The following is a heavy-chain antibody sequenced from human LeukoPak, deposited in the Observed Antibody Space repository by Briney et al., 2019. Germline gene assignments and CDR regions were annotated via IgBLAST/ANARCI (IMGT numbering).Heavy chain of an antibody. CDR1: GYTFTGYY. Sequence: GASVKVSCKASGYTFTGYYMRWVRQAPGQGLEWMGWINPNSGGTNYAQKFQGRVTMTRDTSISTAYMELSRLRSDDTAVYYCAREWVVVVPAASWFDPWGQGTLVTVSS. CDR3: AREWVVVVPAASWFDP. V-gene: IGHV1-2*02. J-gene: IGHJ5*02. CDR2: INPNSGGT. D-gene: IGHD2-2*01.